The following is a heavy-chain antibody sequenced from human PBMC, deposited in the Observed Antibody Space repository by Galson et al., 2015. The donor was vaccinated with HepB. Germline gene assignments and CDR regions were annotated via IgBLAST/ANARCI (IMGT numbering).Heavy chain of an antibody. D-gene: IGHD5-12*01. J-gene: IGHJ4*02. CDR2: IYYSGST. V-gene: IGHV4-59*08. CDR1: GGSISSYY. CDR3: ARLKQGSGYDAAGLDY. Sequence: SETLSLTCTVSGGSISSYYWSWIRQPPGKGLEWIGYIYYSGSTNYNPSLKSRVTISVDTSKNQFSLKLSSVTAADAAVYYCARLKQGSGYDAAGLDYWGQGTLVTVSS.